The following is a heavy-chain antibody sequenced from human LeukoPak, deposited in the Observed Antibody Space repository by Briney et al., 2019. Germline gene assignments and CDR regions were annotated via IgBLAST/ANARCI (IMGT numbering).Heavy chain of an antibody. CDR2: IYSGGST. J-gene: IGHJ6*03. V-gene: IGHV3-53*01. Sequence: PGGSLRLSCAASGFTVSSNYMSWVRQAPGKGLEWDSVIYSGGSTYYADSVKGRFTISRDNSKNTLYLQMNSLRAEDTAVYYCARGYCSSTSCYSHYYYMDVWGKGTTVTVSS. CDR3: ARGYCSSTSCYSHYYYMDV. D-gene: IGHD2-2*01. CDR1: GFTVSSNY.